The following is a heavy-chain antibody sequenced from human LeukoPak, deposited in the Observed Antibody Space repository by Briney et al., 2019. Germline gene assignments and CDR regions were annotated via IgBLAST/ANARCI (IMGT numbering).Heavy chain of an antibody. J-gene: IGHJ4*02. CDR2: INGDGSST. D-gene: IGHD5-18*01. Sequence: EVQLLASGGGLVHPGGSLRLSCAASGFAFSSYWMHWVRQAPGKGVVWVSRINGDGSSTSYADSVKGRFTISRDNAKNTLYLQMNSLRAEDTAVYYCASGLRGYSYWGQGTLVTVSS. CDR1: GFAFSSYW. V-gene: IGHV3-74*02. CDR3: ASGLRGYSY.